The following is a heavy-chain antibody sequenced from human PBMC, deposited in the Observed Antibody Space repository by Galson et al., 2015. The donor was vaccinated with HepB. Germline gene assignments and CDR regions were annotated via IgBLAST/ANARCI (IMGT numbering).Heavy chain of an antibody. J-gene: IGHJ4*02. CDR2: IIPIFGTA. CDR1: GGTFSSYA. CDR3: ARGSYHAYTQLPTVFDY. D-gene: IGHD2-2*01. Sequence: SVKVSCKASGGTFSSYAISWVRQAPGQGLEWMGGIIPIFGTANYAQKFQGRVTITADESTSTAYMELSSLRSEDTAVYYCARGSYHAYTQLPTVFDYWGQGTLVTVSS. V-gene: IGHV1-69*13.